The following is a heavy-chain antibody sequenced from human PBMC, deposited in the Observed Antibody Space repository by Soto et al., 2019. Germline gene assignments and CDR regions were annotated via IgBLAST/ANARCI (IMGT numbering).Heavy chain of an antibody. CDR1: GGSIRSYY. CDR2: IYYSGST. J-gene: IGHJ5*02. V-gene: IGHV4-59*01. Sequence: PSETLSLTCTVAGGSIRSYYGSWIRQPQGKGLEWIGYIYYSGSTNYNPSLKSRVTISVDTSKNQFSLKLSSVTAADTAVYYCAREGDSSGYYSRIYNWFDPWGQGTLVTVSS. CDR3: AREGDSSGYYSRIYNWFDP. D-gene: IGHD3-22*01.